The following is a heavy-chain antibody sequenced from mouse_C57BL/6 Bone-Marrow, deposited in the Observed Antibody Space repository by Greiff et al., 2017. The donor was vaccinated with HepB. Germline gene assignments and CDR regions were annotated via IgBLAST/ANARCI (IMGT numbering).Heavy chain of an antibody. D-gene: IGHD2-4*01. V-gene: IGHV5-6*01. CDR3: ARHGGLRRPFAY. J-gene: IGHJ3*01. Sequence: EVKVVESGGDLVKPGGSLKLSCAASGFTFSSYGMSWVRQTPDKRLEWVATISSGGSYTYYPDSVKGRFTISRDNAKNTLYLQMSSLKSEDTAMYYCARHGGLRRPFAYRGQGTLVTVSA. CDR2: ISSGGSYT. CDR1: GFTFSSYG.